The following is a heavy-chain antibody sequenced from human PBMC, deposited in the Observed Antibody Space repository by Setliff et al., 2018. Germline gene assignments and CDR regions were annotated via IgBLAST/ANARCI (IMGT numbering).Heavy chain of an antibody. Sequence: ASVKVSCKASGYTFTSYDINWVRQATRQGLEWMGGFDPEDGETIYAQKFQGRVTMTRNTSISTAYMELSSLRSDDTAVYYCARPPQLPLLSPGWFDPWGQGTLVTVSS. CDR1: GYTFTSYD. CDR3: ARPPQLPLLSPGWFDP. J-gene: IGHJ5*02. CDR2: FDPEDGET. V-gene: IGHV1-8*02. D-gene: IGHD2-15*01.